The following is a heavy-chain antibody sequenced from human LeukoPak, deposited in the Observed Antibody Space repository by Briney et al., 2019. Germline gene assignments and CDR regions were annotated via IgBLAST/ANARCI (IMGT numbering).Heavy chain of an antibody. V-gene: IGHV3-21*01. CDR1: GFTFSSYS. CDR3: ARDSFYYGDYLQGIDY. CDR2: ISSSSSYI. D-gene: IGHD4-17*01. J-gene: IGHJ4*02. Sequence: GGSLRLSCAASGFTFSSYSMNWVRQAPGKGLEWVSSISSSSSYIYYADSVKGRFTISRDNAKNSLYLQMNSLRAEDTAVYYCARDSFYYGDYLQGIDYWGQGTLVTVSS.